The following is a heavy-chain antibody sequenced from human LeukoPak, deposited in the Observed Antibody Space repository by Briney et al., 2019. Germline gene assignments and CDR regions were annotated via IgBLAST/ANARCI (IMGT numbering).Heavy chain of an antibody. CDR1: GFTFSSYG. J-gene: IGHJ4*02. D-gene: IGHD2-15*01. CDR2: IWYDGSNK. V-gene: IGHV3-33*01. CDR3: ARDYYVVVAATGIDY. Sequence: GGSLRLSCAASGFTFSSYGMHWVRQARGKGLEWVADIWYDGSNKYYADSVKGRFTISRDNSKNTLYLQMNSLRAEDTAVYYCARDYYVVVAATGIDYWGRGTLVTVSS.